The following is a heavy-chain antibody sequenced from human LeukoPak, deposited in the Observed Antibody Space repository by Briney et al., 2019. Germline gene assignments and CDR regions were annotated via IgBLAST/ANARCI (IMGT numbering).Heavy chain of an antibody. CDR1: GYTFTDYT. V-gene: IGHV1-3*01. D-gene: IGHD3/OR15-3a*01. J-gene: IGHJ3*02. CDR3: ARDGTGSSDAFDI. Sequence: ASVKVSCKASGYTFTDYTMHWLRQAPGQRLDWMGWINGGSGNTKYSPEFQGGVTITRDTSASTAYMELSSLRSEDTAVYYCARDGTGSSDAFDIWGQGTMVTVSS. CDR2: INGGSGNT.